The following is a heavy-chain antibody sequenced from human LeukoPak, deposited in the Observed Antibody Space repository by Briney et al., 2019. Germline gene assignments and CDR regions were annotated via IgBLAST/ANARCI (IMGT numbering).Heavy chain of an antibody. CDR2: SWSDGSSR. CDR3: TRESASTHSSGY. D-gene: IGHD3-10*01. V-gene: IGHV3-33*01. Sequence: GASLILSCAASGFTFGSYGMQWLRPPPGRGLELVRVSWSDGSSRYYADSVNGRVTISSDNSKNTLSLQISSLRAEDTAVYYCTRESASTHSSGYWGQGPLVTVSS. J-gene: IGHJ4*02. CDR1: GFTFGSYG.